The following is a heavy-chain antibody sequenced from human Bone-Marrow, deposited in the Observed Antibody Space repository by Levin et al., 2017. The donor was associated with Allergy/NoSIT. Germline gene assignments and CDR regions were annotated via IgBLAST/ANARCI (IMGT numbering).Heavy chain of an antibody. D-gene: IGHD2-15*01. V-gene: IGHV4-31*03. Sequence: SETLSLTCTVSGGSISSGGYYWSWIRQHPGKGLEWIGYIYYSGSTYYNPSLKSRVTISVDTSKNQFSLKLSSVTAADTAVYYCARTALMNCSGGSCYSQPPFDYWGQGTLVTVSS. J-gene: IGHJ4*02. CDR1: GGSISSGGYY. CDR3: ARTALMNCSGGSCYSQPPFDY. CDR2: IYYSGST.